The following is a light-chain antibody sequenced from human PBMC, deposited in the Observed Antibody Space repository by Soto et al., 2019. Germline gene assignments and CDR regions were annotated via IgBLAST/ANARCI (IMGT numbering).Light chain of an antibody. CDR2: HAS. V-gene: IGKV1-39*01. CDR3: QQTSDTLPWA. J-gene: IGKJ1*01. CDR1: QSISNY. Sequence: DIQMTQSPSSLSASVGDRVTITCRASQSISNYLNWYQQQPGTAPQLLIYHASSLQSGVPSRFSGSGSGTDFTLTISTLQPEDFATYYCQQTSDTLPWAFGQGTKVEIK.